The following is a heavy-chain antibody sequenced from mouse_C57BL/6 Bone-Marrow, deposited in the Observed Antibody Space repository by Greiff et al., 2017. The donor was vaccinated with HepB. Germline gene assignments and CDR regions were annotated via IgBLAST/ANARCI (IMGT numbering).Heavy chain of an antibody. CDR1: GYTFTSYW. J-gene: IGHJ4*01. V-gene: IGHV1-55*01. D-gene: IGHD1-1*01. Sequence: VQLQQPGAELVKPGASVKMSCKASGYTFTSYWITWVKQRPGQGLEWIGDIYPGSGSTNYNEKFKSKATLTVDTSSSTAYMQLSSLTSEDSAVYYCAREGVLLRSIYAMDYWGQGTSVTVSS. CDR2: IYPGSGST. CDR3: AREGVLLRSIYAMDY.